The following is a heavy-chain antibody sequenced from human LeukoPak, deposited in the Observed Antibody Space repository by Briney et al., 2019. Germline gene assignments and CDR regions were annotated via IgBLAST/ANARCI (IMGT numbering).Heavy chain of an antibody. CDR1: GCTLTDYY. CDR2: INPNSCGT. J-gene: IGHJ6*01. Sequence: TVPVSCLASGCTLTDYYMQWVRQAPAQGLEGMGWINPNSCGTNYPQKLQRRVTMNRDTSISTAYIEPSRLPSDYTAEYSFSSLMALPGTSFYGVEVWGEGKTVA. CDR3: SSLMALPGTSFYGVEV. V-gene: IGHV1-2*02. D-gene: IGHD6-13*01.